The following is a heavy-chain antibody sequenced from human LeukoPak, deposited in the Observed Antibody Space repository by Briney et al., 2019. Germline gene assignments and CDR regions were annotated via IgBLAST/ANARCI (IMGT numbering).Heavy chain of an antibody. J-gene: IGHJ1*01. CDR2: INGSGGST. D-gene: IGHD6-19*01. CDR1: GFTFSSYA. V-gene: IGHV3-23*01. CDR3: AKGEAVAGEFQH. Sequence: PGGSLRLSCAASGFTFSSYAMSWVRQAPGKGLEWASTINGSGGSTYYADSVKGRFTISRDNSKNTLYLQMNSLGAEDTAVYYCAKGEAVAGEFQHWGQGTLVTVSS.